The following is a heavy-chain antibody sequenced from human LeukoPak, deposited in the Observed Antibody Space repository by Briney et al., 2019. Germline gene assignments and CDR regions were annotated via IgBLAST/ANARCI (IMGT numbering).Heavy chain of an antibody. CDR1: GGSISSYY. D-gene: IGHD6-19*01. CDR3: ARGVGYRSGWYPY. J-gene: IGHJ4*02. V-gene: IGHV4-59*01. CDR2: IYYSGST. Sequence: SETLSLTCTVSGGSISSYYWSWIRQPPGKGLEWIGYIYYSGSTNYNTSLKSRVPISVDTSKNQFSLKLRSVTAADTAVYYCARGVGYRSGWYPYWGQGTLVTVSS.